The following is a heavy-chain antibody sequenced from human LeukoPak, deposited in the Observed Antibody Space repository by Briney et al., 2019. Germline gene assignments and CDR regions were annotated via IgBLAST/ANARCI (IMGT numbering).Heavy chain of an antibody. CDR2: ISYDGSNK. D-gene: IGHD4-17*01. CDR3: AKPQTRPTDYFDY. V-gene: IGHV3-30*18. CDR1: GFTFSSYG. J-gene: IGHJ4*02. Sequence: GGSLRLSCAASGFTFSSYGMHWVRQAPGKGLEWVALISYDGSNKYYADSVKGRFTISRDNSKNTLYLQMNSLRAEDTAVYYCAKPQTRPTDYFDYWGQGTLVTVSS.